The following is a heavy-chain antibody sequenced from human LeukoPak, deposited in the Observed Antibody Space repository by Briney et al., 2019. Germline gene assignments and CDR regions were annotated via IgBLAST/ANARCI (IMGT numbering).Heavy chain of an antibody. Sequence: GGSLRLSCVASGFTFTSDAMNWVRQAPGKGLEWVSSTVSRGTTQYADFVKGRFTISRDNSKKTLYLQMDSLRAEDMAVYYCAKWGFTYGPGYFDYWGQGTLVTVSS. V-gene: IGHV3-23*01. CDR2: TVSRGTT. CDR1: GFTFTSDA. J-gene: IGHJ4*02. D-gene: IGHD3-10*01. CDR3: AKWGFTYGPGYFDY.